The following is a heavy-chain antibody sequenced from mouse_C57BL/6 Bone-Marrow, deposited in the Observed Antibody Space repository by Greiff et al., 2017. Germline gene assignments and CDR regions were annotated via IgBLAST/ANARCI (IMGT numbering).Heavy chain of an antibody. V-gene: IGHV14-4*01. CDR1: GFNIKDDY. D-gene: IGHD2-4*01. CDR3: TTIDYDGRPWFAY. CDR2: IDPENGDT. Sequence: VQLQQSGAELVRPGASVKLSCTASGFNIKDDYMHWVKQRPEQGLEWIGWIDPENGDTEYASKFQGKATITADTSSNTAYLQLSSLTSEDTAVYYWTTIDYDGRPWFAYWGQGTLVTVSA. J-gene: IGHJ3*01.